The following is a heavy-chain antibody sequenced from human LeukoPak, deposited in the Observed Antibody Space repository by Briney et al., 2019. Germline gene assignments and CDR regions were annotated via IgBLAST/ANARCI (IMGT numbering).Heavy chain of an antibody. CDR1: GFTFSIYA. V-gene: IGHV3-23*01. J-gene: IGHJ4*02. CDR2: ISGSGGST. Sequence: PGGTLRLSCAASGFTFSIYAMSWVRQAPGKGLEWVSAISGSGGSTYYADSVKGRFTISRDNSKNTLYPQMNSLRAEDTAVYYCARAPFPHGSPLDYWGQGTLVTVSS. CDR3: ARAPFPHGSPLDY. D-gene: IGHD2-2*03.